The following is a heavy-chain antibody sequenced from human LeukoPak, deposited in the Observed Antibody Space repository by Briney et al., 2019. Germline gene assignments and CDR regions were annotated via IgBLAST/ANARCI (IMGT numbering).Heavy chain of an antibody. D-gene: IGHD5-24*01. J-gene: IGHJ4*02. CDR1: GFTFSSCW. CDR2: INGGGSST. V-gene: IGHV3-74*01. CDR3: ARVSAGYNLDY. Sequence: GGSLRLSCAVSGFTFSSCWMHWVRQAPGKGLVWVSRINGGGSSTSYADSVKGRFTISRDNAKNTLYLQMNSLRAEDTAVYYCARVSAGYNLDYWGQGTLVTVSS.